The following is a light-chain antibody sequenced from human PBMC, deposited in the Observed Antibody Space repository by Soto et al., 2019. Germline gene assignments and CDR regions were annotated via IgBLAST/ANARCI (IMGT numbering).Light chain of an antibody. Sequence: EIGLTQSPATLSLSPGERATLSCRASQSFSSSSLAWYHQKPAQAPRLFIYGASSRATGIPDRFSGSGSGTGFTLTISRLEPEDFAVYYCQQGYTFGQGTMLEMK. V-gene: IGKV3-20*01. J-gene: IGKJ2*01. CDR1: QSFSSSS. CDR2: GAS. CDR3: QQGYT.